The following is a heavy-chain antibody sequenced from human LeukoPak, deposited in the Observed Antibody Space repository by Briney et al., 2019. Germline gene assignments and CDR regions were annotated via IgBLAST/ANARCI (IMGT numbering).Heavy chain of an antibody. V-gene: IGHV3-23*01. CDR2: ISGGGSST. CDR3: AKPQYSTRWYYFDY. CDR1: GFTFSSYA. Sequence: GGSLRLSCAASGFTFSSYAMSWVRQAPGEGLEWVSAISGGGSSTYYADSVKGRFTISRDNSKNTVDLQMNSLRAEDTAVYYCAKPQYSTRWYYFDYWGQGTLVTVSS. D-gene: IGHD6-13*01. J-gene: IGHJ4*02.